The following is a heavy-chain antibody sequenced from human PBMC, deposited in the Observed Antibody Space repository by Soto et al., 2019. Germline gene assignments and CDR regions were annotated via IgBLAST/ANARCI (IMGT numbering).Heavy chain of an antibody. CDR1: GYTFTSYG. CDR2: ISAYNGDT. V-gene: IGHV1-18*01. CDR3: ARGIYNWNTVIDY. J-gene: IGHJ4*02. Sequence: ASVKVSCKASGYTFTSYGISWVRQAPGQGLEWMGWISAYNGDTNYAQKLQGRVTMTRDTSISTAYMELSRLRSDDTAVYSCARGIYNWNTVIDYWGQGTLVTVSS. D-gene: IGHD1-20*01.